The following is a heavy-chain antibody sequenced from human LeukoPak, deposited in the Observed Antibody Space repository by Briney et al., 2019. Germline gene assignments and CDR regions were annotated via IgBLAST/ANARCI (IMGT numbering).Heavy chain of an antibody. Sequence: SLRLSCAASGFTFSSYAMHWVRQAPGKGLEWVAVISYDGSNKYYADSVKGRFTISRDNSKNTLYLQMNSLRAEDTAVYYCARDLLPTAMVTDYYYYYYMDVWGKGTTVTVSS. J-gene: IGHJ6*03. CDR1: GFTFSSYA. D-gene: IGHD5-18*01. V-gene: IGHV3-30-3*01. CDR2: ISYDGSNK. CDR3: ARDLLPTAMVTDYYYYYYMDV.